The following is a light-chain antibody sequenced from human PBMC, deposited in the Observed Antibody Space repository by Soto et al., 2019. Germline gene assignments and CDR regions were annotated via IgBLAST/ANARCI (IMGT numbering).Light chain of an antibody. CDR2: DDD. CDR1: SSNIGGNS. J-gene: IGLJ3*02. CDR3: AAWDDTLSVWV. Sequence: QSVMTQPPSVSAAPGQRVTISCSGSSSNIGGNSVSWYQQLPGTAPKLLIYDDDKRPSGIPDRFSGSKSGTSASLAISGLQSEDEADYYCAAWDDTLSVWVFGGGTKLTVL. V-gene: IGLV1-51*01.